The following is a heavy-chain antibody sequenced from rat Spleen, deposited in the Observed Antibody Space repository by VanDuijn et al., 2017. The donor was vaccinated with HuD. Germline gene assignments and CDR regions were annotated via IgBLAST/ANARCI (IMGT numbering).Heavy chain of an antibody. Sequence: EVQLVESGGGLVQPGRSLKLSCAASGFTLSDHYMAWVRQAPTKGLEWVAIITYDGSSTYYRASVKGRFTISRDNAESTLYLQMDSLRSEDTATYYCTRVDGYYRTMDAWGQGVMVTVSS. D-gene: IGHD1-12*03. CDR1: GFTLSDHY. CDR2: ITYDGSST. CDR3: TRVDGYYRTMDA. V-gene: IGHV5-7*01. J-gene: IGHJ2*01.